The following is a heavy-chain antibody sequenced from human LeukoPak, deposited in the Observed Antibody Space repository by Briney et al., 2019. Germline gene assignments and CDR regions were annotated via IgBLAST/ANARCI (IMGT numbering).Heavy chain of an antibody. V-gene: IGHV6-1*01. CDR3: ARDRDSDFEWGPYDP. Sequence: PSQTLSLTCAISGESVSSNSASWHWFRQSPSRGLEWLGRTYYRSKWSNDYVPSVKSRITINADTSRNQFSLQLNSVTPEDTAVYFCARDRDSDFEWGPYDPWGQGTLVIVSS. D-gene: IGHD4-11*01. J-gene: IGHJ5*02. CDR2: TYYRSKWSN. CDR1: GESVSSNSAS.